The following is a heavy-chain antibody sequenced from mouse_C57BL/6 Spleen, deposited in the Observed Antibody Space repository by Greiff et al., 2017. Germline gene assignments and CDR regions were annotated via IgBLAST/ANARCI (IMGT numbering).Heavy chain of an antibody. CDR1: GFTFSDYG. V-gene: IGHV5-17*01. D-gene: IGHD2-14*01. CDR2: ISSGSSTI. CDR3: ARGVRQFAY. Sequence: VHVKQSGGGLVKPGGSLKLSCAASGFTFSDYGMHWVRQAPEKGLEWVAYISSGSSTIYYADTVKGRFTISRDNAKNTLFLQMTSLRSEDTAMYYCARGVRQFAYWGQGTLVTVSA. J-gene: IGHJ3*01.